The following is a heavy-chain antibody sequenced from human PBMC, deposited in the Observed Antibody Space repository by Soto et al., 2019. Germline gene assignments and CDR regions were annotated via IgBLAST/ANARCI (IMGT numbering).Heavy chain of an antibody. CDR2: ISYDGSEK. Sequence: QVQLVESGGGVVQPGRSLRLSCAASGFTFSSFGMHWVRQAPGKGLEWVAVISYDGSEKYYADSVKGRFTISRDNSKNTLSLQMNSLRAEDTAVYYCVKERTGTGDFDYLGQGTLVTVSS. CDR3: VKERTGTGDFDY. J-gene: IGHJ4*02. D-gene: IGHD3-10*01. CDR1: GFTFSSFG. V-gene: IGHV3-30*18.